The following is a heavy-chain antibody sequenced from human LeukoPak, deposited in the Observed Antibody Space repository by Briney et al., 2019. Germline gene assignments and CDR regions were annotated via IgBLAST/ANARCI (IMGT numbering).Heavy chain of an antibody. D-gene: IGHD3-22*01. CDR3: ARDMDYYDSSGFLDY. Sequence: GRSLRLSCAASGFTFSSYAMHWVRQAPGKGLEWVAVISYDGSNKYYADSVKGRFTISRDNSKNTLYLQMNSLRAEDTAVYYCARDMDYYDSSGFLDYWGQGTLVIVSS. V-gene: IGHV3-30-3*01. J-gene: IGHJ4*02. CDR2: ISYDGSNK. CDR1: GFTFSSYA.